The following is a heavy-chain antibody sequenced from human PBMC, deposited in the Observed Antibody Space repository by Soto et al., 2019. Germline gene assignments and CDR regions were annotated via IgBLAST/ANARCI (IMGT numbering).Heavy chain of an antibody. CDR1: GFTFSSYG. CDR3: AKDPPRPYDSSGYYHPPDY. D-gene: IGHD3-22*01. V-gene: IGHV3-30*18. J-gene: IGHJ4*02. Sequence: GGSLRLSCAASGFTFSSYGMHWVRQAPGKGLEWVAVISYDGSNKYYADSVKGRFTISRDNSKNTLYLQMNSLRAEDTAVYYCAKDPPRPYDSSGYYHPPDYWGQGTLVTVSS. CDR2: ISYDGSNK.